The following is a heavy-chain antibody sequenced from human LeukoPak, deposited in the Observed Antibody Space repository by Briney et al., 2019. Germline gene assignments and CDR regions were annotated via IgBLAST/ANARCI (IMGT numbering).Heavy chain of an antibody. Sequence: SETLSLTCTVSGDSVTSGLYYWSWIRQPAGKGLEWIGHIFTSGSTNYNPSLKSRVTISVDTSKNQSSLKLSSVTAADTAVYYCASSTGYSSSRYGAFDYWGQGTLVTVSS. CDR1: GDSVTSGLYY. V-gene: IGHV4-61*10. J-gene: IGHJ4*02. D-gene: IGHD6-13*01. CDR3: ASSTGYSSSRYGAFDY. CDR2: IFTSGST.